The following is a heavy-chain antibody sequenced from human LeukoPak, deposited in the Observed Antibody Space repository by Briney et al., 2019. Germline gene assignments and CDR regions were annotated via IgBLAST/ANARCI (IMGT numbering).Heavy chain of an antibody. Sequence: GGSLRLSCATSGFTFNNYNMNWVRQAPGRALEWVSSITTSGTYIFYADSVKGRFTISRDNAKNSLYLQMNSLRAEDTAVYYCARVGAAVAGTPDWGQGTLVTVSS. CDR1: GFTFNNYN. D-gene: IGHD6-19*01. J-gene: IGHJ4*02. CDR2: ITTSGTYI. V-gene: IGHV3-21*01. CDR3: ARVGAAVAGTPD.